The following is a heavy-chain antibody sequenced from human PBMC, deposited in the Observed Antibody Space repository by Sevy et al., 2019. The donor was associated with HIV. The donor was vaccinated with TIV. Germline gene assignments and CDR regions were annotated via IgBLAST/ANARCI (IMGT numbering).Heavy chain of an antibody. Sequence: SETLSLTCAVYGGSFSGYYWSWIRQPPGKGLEWIGEINHSGSTNYNPSLKSRVTISVDTSKNQFSLKLSSVTAADTAVYYCARGPIVVVPADIIGDYYYYGMDVWGQGTTVTVSS. D-gene: IGHD2-2*02. CDR1: GGSFSGYY. CDR2: INHSGST. CDR3: ARGPIVVVPADIIGDYYYYGMDV. J-gene: IGHJ6*02. V-gene: IGHV4-34*01.